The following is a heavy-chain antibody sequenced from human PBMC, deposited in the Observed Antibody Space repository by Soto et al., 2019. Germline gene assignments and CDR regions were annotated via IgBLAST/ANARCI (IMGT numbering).Heavy chain of an antibody. D-gene: IGHD3-16*02. V-gene: IGHV1-18*01. CDR3: ARDVQRYDYIWGSYRHYYFDY. Sequence: ASVKVSCTASGYTFTSYGISWVRQAPGQGLEWMGWVSAYNGNTNYAQKLQGRVTMTTDTSTSTAYMELRSLRSDDTAVYYCARDVQRYDYIWGSYRHYYFDYWGQGTLVTVSS. CDR1: GYTFTSYG. J-gene: IGHJ4*02. CDR2: VSAYNGNT.